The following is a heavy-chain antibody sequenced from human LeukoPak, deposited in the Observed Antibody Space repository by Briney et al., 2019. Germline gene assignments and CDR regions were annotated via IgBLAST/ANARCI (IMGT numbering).Heavy chain of an antibody. CDR1: GFIFSDHA. D-gene: IGHD5/OR15-5a*01. CDR2: IGSDGTKK. Sequence: GRSLRLSCVASGFIFSDHAFHWVRQSPDKGLEWVALIGSDGTKKYYADSVQGRFTVSRENSKNTLFLQMNTVRADDTAVYFCARQMTSTTLFTSWGQRTLVTVSS. CDR3: ARQMTSTTLFTS. J-gene: IGHJ1*01. V-gene: IGHV3-30*04.